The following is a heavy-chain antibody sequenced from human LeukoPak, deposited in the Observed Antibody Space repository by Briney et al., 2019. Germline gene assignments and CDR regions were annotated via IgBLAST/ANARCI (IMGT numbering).Heavy chain of an antibody. CDR2: IKEDGSEK. D-gene: IGHD4/OR15-4a*01. CDR3: ARDTLGEGEDANYAVYYFDY. J-gene: IGHJ4*02. Sequence: GGSLRLSCAASGFTFSSYGMHWVRQAPGKGLEWVANIKEDGSEKNYVDSVKGRFTISRDNAKNSLYLQMNSLRAEDTAVYYCARDTLGEGEDANYAVYYFDYWGQGSVVTVSS. CDR1: GFTFSSYG. V-gene: IGHV3-7*01.